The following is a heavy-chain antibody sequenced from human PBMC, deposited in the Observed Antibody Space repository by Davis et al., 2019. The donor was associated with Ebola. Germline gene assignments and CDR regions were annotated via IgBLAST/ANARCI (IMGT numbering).Heavy chain of an antibody. Sequence: ASVKVSCKASGYTFTHYGITWVRQAPGQGLEWMGWINPHNGNTNYAQNVQGRVTMTTDTSTSTAYMELRSLRSDDTAVYYCARDLIVGATDYWGQGTLVTVSS. CDR2: INPHNGNT. CDR3: ARDLIVGATDY. CDR1: GYTFTHYG. V-gene: IGHV1-18*04. D-gene: IGHD1-26*01. J-gene: IGHJ4*02.